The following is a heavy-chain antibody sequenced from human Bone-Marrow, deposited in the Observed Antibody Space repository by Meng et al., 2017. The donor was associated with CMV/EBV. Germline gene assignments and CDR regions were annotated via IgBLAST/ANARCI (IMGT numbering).Heavy chain of an antibody. CDR1: GYTFTSYG. V-gene: IGHV1-18*01. Sequence: ASVKVSCKASGYTFTSYGISWVRQAPGQGLEWMGWISAYNGNTSYAQKLQGRVTMTTDTSTSTAYMELRSLRSDDTAVYYCARADYCSSTSCYTGGYYYYGMDVWGQGATVAVSS. D-gene: IGHD2-2*02. J-gene: IGHJ6*02. CDR2: ISAYNGNT. CDR3: ARADYCSSTSCYTGGYYYYGMDV.